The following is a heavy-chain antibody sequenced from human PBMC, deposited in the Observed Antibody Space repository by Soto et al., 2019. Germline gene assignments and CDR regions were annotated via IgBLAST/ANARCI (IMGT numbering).Heavy chain of an antibody. CDR2: ISGSGGST. CDR1: GFTFSSYA. CDR3: AKRVVKDIVVVPAATLDY. Sequence: GGSLRLSCAASGFTFSSYAMSWVRQAPGKGLEWVSAISGSGGSTYYADSVKGRFTISRDNSKNTLYLQMNSLRAEDTAVYYCAKRVVKDIVVVPAATLDYWGQGTLVTVSS. J-gene: IGHJ4*02. V-gene: IGHV3-23*01. D-gene: IGHD2-2*01.